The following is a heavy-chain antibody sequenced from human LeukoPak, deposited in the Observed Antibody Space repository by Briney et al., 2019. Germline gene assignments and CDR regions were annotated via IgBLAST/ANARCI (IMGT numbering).Heavy chain of an antibody. D-gene: IGHD5-18*01. CDR2: ISNDGSKK. V-gene: IGHV3-30*18. CDR3: AKDRYSYAFEYSDS. Sequence: GGSLRLSCAASGFIFSNAWMHWVRQAPGKGLDWVAVISNDGSKKYYADSVKGRFTISRDNSKNTLSLQVSSLRTEDTAVYYCAKDRYSYAFEYSDSWGQGTLVTVSS. CDR1: GFIFSNAW. J-gene: IGHJ4*02.